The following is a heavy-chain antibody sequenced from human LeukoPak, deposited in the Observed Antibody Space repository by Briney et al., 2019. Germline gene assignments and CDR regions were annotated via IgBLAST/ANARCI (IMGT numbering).Heavy chain of an antibody. V-gene: IGHV3-72*01. CDR1: GFILSDHY. CDR2: IRHKADGYTT. D-gene: IGHD6-13*01. Sequence: AGGSLRLSCAASGFILSDHYMDWVRQAPGKGLEWVGRIRHKADGYTTEYAASVKGRLSISRVDSKNSLYLQMNSLRAEDTALYYCAKDTDGAAAGTTWGHWGQGTLVTVSS. J-gene: IGHJ4*02. CDR3: AKDTDGAAAGTTWGH.